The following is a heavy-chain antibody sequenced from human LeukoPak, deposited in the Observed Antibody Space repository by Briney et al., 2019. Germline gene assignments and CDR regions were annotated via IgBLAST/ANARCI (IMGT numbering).Heavy chain of an antibody. CDR1: RFTFSNYG. V-gene: IGHV3-30*02. Sequence: GGSLRLSCAASRFTFSNYGMHWVRQAPGKGLEWVAFIRYDGSNKYYADSVKGRFTISRDNSKNTLYLQMNSLRAEDTAVYYCAKGLLTTYYYDSSGYTRFNDAFDIWGQGTMVTVSS. CDR2: IRYDGSNK. J-gene: IGHJ3*02. CDR3: AKGLLTTYYYDSSGYTRFNDAFDI. D-gene: IGHD3-22*01.